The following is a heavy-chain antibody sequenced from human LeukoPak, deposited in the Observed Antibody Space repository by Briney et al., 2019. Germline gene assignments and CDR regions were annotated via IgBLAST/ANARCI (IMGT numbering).Heavy chain of an antibody. D-gene: IGHD6-19*01. J-gene: IGHJ5*02. V-gene: IGHV4-61*02. CDR2: IYTSGST. CDR3: ARMSGVVVAGTSWFDP. Sequence: PSETLSLTCTVSGGSITSGRYYWSWSRQPAGKGLEWIGRIYTSGSTNYNPSLKSRVTISVDTSKNQFSLKLSSVTAADTPVSYCARMSGVVVAGTSWFDPWGQGTLVTVSS. CDR1: GGSITSGRYY.